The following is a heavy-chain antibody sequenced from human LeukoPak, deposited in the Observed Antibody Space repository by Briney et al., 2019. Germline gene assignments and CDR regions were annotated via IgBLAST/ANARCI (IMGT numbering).Heavy chain of an antibody. V-gene: IGHV3-7*03. J-gene: IGHJ6*02. Sequence: GGSLRLSCAASGFTFSSYWMSWVRQAPGKGLEWVANIKQDGSEKYYVDSVKGRFTISRDNAKNSLYLQMNSLRSEDTAVYYCARDKITDLHDYSNMRLDYYYYGMDVWGQGTTVTVSS. CDR3: ARDKITDLHDYSNMRLDYYYYGMDV. D-gene: IGHD4-11*01. CDR2: IKQDGSEK. CDR1: GFTFSSYW.